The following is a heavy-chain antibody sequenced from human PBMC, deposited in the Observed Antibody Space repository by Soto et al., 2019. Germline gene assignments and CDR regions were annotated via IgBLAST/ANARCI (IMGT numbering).Heavy chain of an antibody. V-gene: IGHV1-69*02. CDR3: ARVGPRDGYNLAFDY. D-gene: IGHD5-12*01. CDR2: IIPILGIA. CDR1: GGTFSSYT. Sequence: ASVKVSCKASGGTFSSYTISWVRQAPGQGLEWMGRIIPILGIANYAQKFQGRVTITADKSTSTAYMELSSLRSEDTAVYYCARVGPRDGYNLAFDYWGQGTLVTVS. J-gene: IGHJ4*02.